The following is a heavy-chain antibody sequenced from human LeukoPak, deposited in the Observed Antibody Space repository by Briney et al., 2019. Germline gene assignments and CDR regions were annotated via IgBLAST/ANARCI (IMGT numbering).Heavy chain of an antibody. D-gene: IGHD6-13*01. J-gene: IGHJ4*02. Sequence: ASVKVSCKASGYTFTSYGISWVRQAPGQGLEWMGWINPNSGGTNYAQKFQGWVTMTRDTSISTAYMELSRLRSDDTAVYYCAREARIAAAGLFDYWGQGTLVTVSS. CDR1: GYTFTSYG. CDR3: AREARIAAAGLFDY. V-gene: IGHV1-2*04. CDR2: INPNSGGT.